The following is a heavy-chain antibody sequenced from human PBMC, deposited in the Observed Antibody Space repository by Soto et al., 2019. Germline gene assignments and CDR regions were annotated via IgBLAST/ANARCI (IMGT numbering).Heavy chain of an antibody. CDR3: ARGDSSGWSMIDY. D-gene: IGHD6-19*01. V-gene: IGHV3-23*01. J-gene: IGHJ4*02. Sequence: EVHLLQSGGGLVKPGGSLRLSCAASGFTFTSYALSWVRQAPGKGLEWVSGISGGAGSTNYADSVKGRFTISRDNAKNSLYLQMNSLRAEDTAVYYCARGDSSGWSMIDYWGQGTLVTVSS. CDR1: GFTFTSYA. CDR2: ISGGAGST.